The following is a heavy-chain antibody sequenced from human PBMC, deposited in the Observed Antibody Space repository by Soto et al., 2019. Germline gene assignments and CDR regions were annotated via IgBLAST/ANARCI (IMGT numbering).Heavy chain of an antibody. CDR3: AAAYDY. J-gene: IGHJ4*02. CDR2: MYYSGTT. Sequence: QVRLQESGPGLLKPSETLSLTCTVSGASIRSYYWNWMRQSPGKGLEWIGNMYYSGTTNYNPSLKSRVTFSVDTSKNQFSLKLSSVTAADTAVYYCAAAYDYWGQGTLVTVSS. CDR1: GASIRSYY. V-gene: IGHV4-59*01. D-gene: IGHD2-15*01.